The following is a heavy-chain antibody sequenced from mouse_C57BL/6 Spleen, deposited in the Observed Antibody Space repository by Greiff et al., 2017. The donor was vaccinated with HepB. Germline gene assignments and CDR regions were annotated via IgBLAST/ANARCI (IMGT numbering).Heavy chain of an antibody. V-gene: IGHV1-80*01. CDR1: GYAFSSYW. Sequence: QVQLQQPGAELVKPGASVKISCKASGYAFSSYWMNWVKQRPGKGLEWIGQIYPGDGDTNYNGKFKGKATLTADKSSSTAYMQLSSLTSEDSAVYFCARDPYYYGSSFDYWGQGTTLTVSS. CDR3: ARDPYYYGSSFDY. CDR2: IYPGDGDT. D-gene: IGHD1-1*01. J-gene: IGHJ2*01.